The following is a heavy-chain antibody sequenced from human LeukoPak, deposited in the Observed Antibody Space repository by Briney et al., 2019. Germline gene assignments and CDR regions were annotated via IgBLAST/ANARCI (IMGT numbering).Heavy chain of an antibody. CDR2: INPNSGGT. Sequence: ASVKVSCKASGYTFTGYYMHWVRQAPGQGLEWMGWINPNSGGTNYAQKLQGRVTMTTDTSTSTAYMELRSLRSDDTAVYYCARTHYDFWSGSPGAHYYYYGMDVWGQGTTVTVSS. J-gene: IGHJ6*02. CDR1: GYTFTGYY. V-gene: IGHV1-2*02. CDR3: ARTHYDFWSGSPGAHYYYYGMDV. D-gene: IGHD3-3*01.